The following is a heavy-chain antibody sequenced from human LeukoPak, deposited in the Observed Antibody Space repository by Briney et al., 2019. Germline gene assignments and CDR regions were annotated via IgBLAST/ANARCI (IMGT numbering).Heavy chain of an antibody. V-gene: IGHV3-64D*06. CDR3: VKDLSSSGYYYHY. D-gene: IGHD3-22*01. CDR1: GLRFRNYG. CDR2: ISSNGGST. Sequence: GGSLRLSCVVSGLRFRNYGMHWVRQAPGKGLEYVSAISSNGGSTYYADSVKGRFTISRDNSKNTLYLQMSSLRAEDTAVYYCVKDLSSSGYYYHYWGQGTLVTVSS. J-gene: IGHJ4*02.